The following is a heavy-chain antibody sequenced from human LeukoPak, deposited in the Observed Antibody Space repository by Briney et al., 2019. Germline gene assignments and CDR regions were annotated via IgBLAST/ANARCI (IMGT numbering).Heavy chain of an antibody. V-gene: IGHV3-21*01. Sequence: GGSLRLSCAASGFTFSTYSMNWVRQAPGKGLEWVSSISSSSSYIYYADSVRGRFTISRDNAKNSLYLQMNSLRAEDTAVYYCARDYYDSPYDLWGRGTLVTVSS. CDR1: GFTFSTYS. CDR2: ISSSSSYI. CDR3: ARDYYDSPYDL. J-gene: IGHJ2*01. D-gene: IGHD3-22*01.